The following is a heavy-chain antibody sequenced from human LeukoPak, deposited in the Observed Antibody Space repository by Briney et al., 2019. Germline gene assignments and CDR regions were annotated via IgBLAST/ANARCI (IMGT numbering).Heavy chain of an antibody. CDR2: IKQDGSEK. V-gene: IGHV3-7*01. CDR1: GFTFSSYW. J-gene: IGHJ3*02. Sequence: GGSLRLSCAASGFTFSSYWMSWVRQAPGKGLEWVANIKQDGSEKYYVDSVKGRFTISRDNAKNSLYLQMNSLRAEDTAVYYCASVVITMVRETYRWDAFDIWGQGTMVTVSS. CDR3: ASVVITMVRETYRWDAFDI. D-gene: IGHD3-10*01.